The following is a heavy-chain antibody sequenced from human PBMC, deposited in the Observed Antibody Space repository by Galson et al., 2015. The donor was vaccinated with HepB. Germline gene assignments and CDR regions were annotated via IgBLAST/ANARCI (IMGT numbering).Heavy chain of an antibody. V-gene: IGHV3-9*01. CDR1: GFSFGDYA. CDR3: AKDLWGRKESIMMVLEY. D-gene: IGHD3-16*01. CDR2: ISWSSGSI. Sequence: SLRLSCAASGFSFGDYAMHWVRQSPGRGLEWVSGISWSSGSIGYADSVKGRFITSRDNAKNSLYLEMNSLRPEDTAIYYCAKDLWGRKESIMMVLEYWGQGALVTGSS. J-gene: IGHJ4*02.